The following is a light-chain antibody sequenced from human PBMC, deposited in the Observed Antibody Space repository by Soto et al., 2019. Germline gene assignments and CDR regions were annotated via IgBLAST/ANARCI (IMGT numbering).Light chain of an antibody. CDR2: DVS. Sequence: QAVVTQPASASGSPGQSITISCTGTSSDVGGYNYVSWYQQQPGRAPKLMIFDVSTRPSGISNRFSGSKSGDTASLTISGLQAEDEADYYCSSYASSSALVRFGGGTKLTVL. V-gene: IGLV2-14*03. CDR3: SSYASSSALVR. CDR1: SSDVGGYNY. J-gene: IGLJ2*01.